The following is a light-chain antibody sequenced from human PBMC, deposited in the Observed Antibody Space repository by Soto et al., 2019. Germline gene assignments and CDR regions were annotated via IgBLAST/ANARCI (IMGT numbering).Light chain of an antibody. V-gene: IGKV3-20*01. CDR3: QQYGSSHPLT. Sequence: EILMTQSPATLSVSPGERATLSCRASQSVSSNLAWYQQKPGQAPRLLIYGASGRANGIPDRFSGSGSGTDFTLTISRLEPEDFAVYYCQQYGSSHPLTFGGGTKVDIK. CDR2: GAS. J-gene: IGKJ4*01. CDR1: QSVSSN.